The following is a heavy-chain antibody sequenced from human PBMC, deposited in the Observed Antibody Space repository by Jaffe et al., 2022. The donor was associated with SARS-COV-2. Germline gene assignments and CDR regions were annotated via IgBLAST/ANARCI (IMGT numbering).Heavy chain of an antibody. CDR2: ISNSGST. V-gene: IGHV4-31*03. CDR1: GGSTSSGGNC. Sequence: QVQLQESGPGVVKPSQTLSLSCTVSGGSTSSGGNCWNWIRQHPGKGLEWIGYISNSGSTNYNPSLKSRITISVDTSKNQFSLSLSSVTAADTAVYYCARDNYASGVGSFDSWGRGTLVTVSS. J-gene: IGHJ5*01. CDR3: ARDNYASGVGSFDS. D-gene: IGHD3-10*01.